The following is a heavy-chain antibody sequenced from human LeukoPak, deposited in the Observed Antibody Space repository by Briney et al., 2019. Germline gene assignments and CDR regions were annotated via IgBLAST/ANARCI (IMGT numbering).Heavy chain of an antibody. CDR2: INQGGSGK. Sequence: GGSLRLSCAASGFTFSGHWMSWARQAPGKGLEWVANINQGGSGKYYVDSVKGRFTISRDNANNLLYLQMKSLRGEDTAVYYCTRDRSRAEDDWGQGTLVTVSS. J-gene: IGHJ4*02. CDR1: GFTFSGHW. D-gene: IGHD1-14*01. V-gene: IGHV3-7*01. CDR3: TRDRSRAEDD.